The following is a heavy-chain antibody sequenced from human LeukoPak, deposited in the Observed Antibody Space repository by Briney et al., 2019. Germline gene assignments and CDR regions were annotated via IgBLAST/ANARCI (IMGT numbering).Heavy chain of an antibody. CDR2: ISYDGSNK. CDR3: ARTTYYYDSSGLAFDY. D-gene: IGHD3-22*01. Sequence: GGSLRLSCAASGFTFSSYAMHWVRQAPGKGLEWVAVISYDGSNKYYADSVKGRFTISRDNSKNTLYLQMNSLRAEDTAVYYCARTTYYYDSSGLAFDYWGQGTLVIVSS. CDR1: GFTFSSYA. J-gene: IGHJ4*02. V-gene: IGHV3-30-3*01.